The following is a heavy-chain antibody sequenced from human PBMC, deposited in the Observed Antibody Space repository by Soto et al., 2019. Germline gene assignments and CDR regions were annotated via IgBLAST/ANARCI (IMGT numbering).Heavy chain of an antibody. Sequence: PSDTLSVTCNFSGDPITSYFWTWIRHPAGKGLDLIGHLFPVWPTSHNSSPKSRFSMSIDTSKNQFSLTLTAVTAADTAVYYCARRGGSSSGYYYYAMDVWGQGTTVTVSS. D-gene: IGHD6-6*01. J-gene: IGHJ6*02. CDR1: GDPITSYF. CDR3: ARRGGSSSGYYYYAMDV. CDR2: LFPVWPT. V-gene: IGHV4-4*07.